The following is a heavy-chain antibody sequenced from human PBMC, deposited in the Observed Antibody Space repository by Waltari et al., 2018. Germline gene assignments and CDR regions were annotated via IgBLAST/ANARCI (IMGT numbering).Heavy chain of an antibody. V-gene: IGHV3-7*01. CDR2: INYDGSQK. Sequence: EVQLVESGGDLVQPGGSLRLSCAASGFTFSRYWMSGVRQTPGKGLEWVANINYDGSQKYYADSVKGRFTTSRDNAKNSVYLQMHSLRVEDTAMYYCAKSRGFEYWGQGALVTVSS. CDR3: AKSRGFEY. CDR1: GFTFSRYW. D-gene: IGHD2-2*01. J-gene: IGHJ4*02.